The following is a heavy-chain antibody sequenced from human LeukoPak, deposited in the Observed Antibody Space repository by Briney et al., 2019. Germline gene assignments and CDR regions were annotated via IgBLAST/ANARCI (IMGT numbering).Heavy chain of an antibody. CDR2: IGGSGAHT. J-gene: IGHJ6*02. V-gene: IGHV3-23*01. CDR1: GFTFSSYA. CDR3: AKAGYNYGVNYYGMDV. D-gene: IGHD5-18*01. Sequence: GGSLRLSCAASGFTFSSYAMRWVRQAPGKGLQWVSGIGGSGAHTHYADSVKGRFTVSRDNSKNTLYLQMNSLRADDTAIYYCAKAGYNYGVNYYGMDVWGQGTTVTVSS.